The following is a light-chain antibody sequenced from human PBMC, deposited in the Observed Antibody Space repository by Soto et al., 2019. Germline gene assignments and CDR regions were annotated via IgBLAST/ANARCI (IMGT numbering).Light chain of an antibody. Sequence: ESVVTQSPATLSLSPGDRATLSCRASQSVSSHLSLYQQKPGQAPRLLISGASSRATGIPDRFSGSGSGTDFTLTISRLEPEDFAVYYCQQYGSSPPLSFGGGTKVDI. V-gene: IGKV3-20*01. CDR3: QQYGSSPPLS. CDR1: QSVSSH. CDR2: GAS. J-gene: IGKJ4*01.